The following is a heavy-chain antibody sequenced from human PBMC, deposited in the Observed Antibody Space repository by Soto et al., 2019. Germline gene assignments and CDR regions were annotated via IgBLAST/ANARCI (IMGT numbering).Heavy chain of an antibody. J-gene: IGHJ5*02. V-gene: IGHV1-69*13. CDR3: ARDSGGSYYWFDP. CDR1: GCTFSSYA. D-gene: IGHD1-26*01. CDR2: IIPIFGTA. Sequence: ASVKVSCKASGCTFSSYAISWVRQAPGQGLEWMGGIIPIFGTANYAQKFQGRVTITADESTSTAYMELSSLRSEDTAVYYCARDSGGSYYWFDPWGQGTLVTVSS.